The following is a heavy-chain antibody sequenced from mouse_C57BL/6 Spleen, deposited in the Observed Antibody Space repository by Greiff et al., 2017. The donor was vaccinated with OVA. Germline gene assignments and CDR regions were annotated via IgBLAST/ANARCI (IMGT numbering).Heavy chain of an antibody. CDR2: INPNNGGT. D-gene: IGHD2-14*01. V-gene: IGHV1-26*01. J-gene: IGHJ2*01. CDR3: ARGGYAGDY. CDR1: GYTFTDYY. Sequence: VQLQQSGPELVKPGASVKISCKASGYTFTDYYMNWVKQSHGKSLEWIGDINPNNGGTSYNQKFKGKATLTVDKSSSTAYMELRSLTSEDSAVHYCARGGYAGDYWGQGTTLTVSS.